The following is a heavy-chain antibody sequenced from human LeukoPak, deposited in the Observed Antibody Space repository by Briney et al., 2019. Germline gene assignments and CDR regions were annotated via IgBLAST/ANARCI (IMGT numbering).Heavy chain of an antibody. CDR3: AKRGYSYGFWFDP. J-gene: IGHJ5*02. Sequence: GASVKVSCKASGGTFSSYAISWVRQAPGQGLEWMGGIIPIFGTANYAQKFQGRVTITADESTSTAYMELSSLRSEDTAVYYCAKRGYSYGFWFDPWGQGTLVTVSS. V-gene: IGHV1-69*13. D-gene: IGHD5-18*01. CDR1: GGTFSSYA. CDR2: IIPIFGTA.